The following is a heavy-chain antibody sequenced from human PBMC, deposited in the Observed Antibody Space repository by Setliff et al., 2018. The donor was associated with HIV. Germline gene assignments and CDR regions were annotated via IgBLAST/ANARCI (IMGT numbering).Heavy chain of an antibody. J-gene: IGHJ4*01. D-gene: IGHD2-15*01. Sequence: GKSLKISCAASGFTFNTYAMSWVRQAPGKGLEWVSVISGSGASTFYADSVKGRFTISRDNSKSTLYLQMNGLRVEDTAVYYCAKDGISGGAYPPYYFDYWGHGTLVTVSS. CDR1: GFTFNTYA. V-gene: IGHV3-23*01. CDR3: AKDGISGGAYPPYYFDY. CDR2: ISGSGAST.